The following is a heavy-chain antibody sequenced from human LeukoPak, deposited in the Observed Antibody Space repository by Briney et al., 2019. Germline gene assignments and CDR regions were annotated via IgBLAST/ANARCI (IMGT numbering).Heavy chain of an antibody. J-gene: IGHJ6*03. D-gene: IGHD4-17*01. CDR2: INPNSGGT. CDR1: GYTFTDYY. V-gene: IGHV1-2*02. CDR3: ARGSAVTTLPWFYYFMDV. Sequence: ASVKVSCKASGYTFTDYYMHWVRQAPGQGLEWMGWINPNSGGTNYAQNFQGRVTMTRDTSISTAYMELSSLTSDDTAVYYCARGSAVTTLPWFYYFMDVWGKGTTVTVSS.